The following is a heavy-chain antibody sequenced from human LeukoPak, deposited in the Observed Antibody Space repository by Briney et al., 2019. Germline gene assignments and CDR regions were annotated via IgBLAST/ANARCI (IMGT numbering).Heavy chain of an antibody. V-gene: IGHV1-2*06. CDR2: INPNIGGT. Sequence: ASLKVSCTASGYTFTGYYMHWVRQAPGQGLGWMGRINPNIGGTNYAQKCQGRVTMTRETSISTAYMELSRLRSDDTAVYYCARDARDSSSSYTNFDYWGQGTLVTVSS. J-gene: IGHJ4*02. CDR1: GYTFTGYY. D-gene: IGHD6-6*01. CDR3: ARDARDSSSSYTNFDY.